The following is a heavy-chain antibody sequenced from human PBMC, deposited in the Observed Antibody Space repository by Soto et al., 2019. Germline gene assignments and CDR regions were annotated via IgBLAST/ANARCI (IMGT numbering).Heavy chain of an antibody. CDR1: GVTFSSYG. V-gene: IGHV3-33*01. J-gene: IGHJ6*02. CDR3: ARRVEGSGSYPRTLYGMDV. CDR2: IWYDGSNK. D-gene: IGHD3-10*01. Sequence: QVQLVESGGGVVQPGRYLRISCAASGVTFSSYGMHWVRQAPGKGLEWVAVIWYDGSNKYYADSVKGRFTISRDNSKNTLYLQMNSLRAEDTAVYYCARRVEGSGSYPRTLYGMDVWGQGTTVTVSS.